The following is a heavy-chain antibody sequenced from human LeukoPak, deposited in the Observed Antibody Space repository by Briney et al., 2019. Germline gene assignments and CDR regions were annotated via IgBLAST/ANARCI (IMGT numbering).Heavy chain of an antibody. CDR1: GFTFSIYW. Sequence: SGGSLRLSCAASGFTFSIYWMHWVRHAPGKGLVWVSRINSDGSSTSYADSVKGRFTISRDNAKNTLFLQMNSLRAEDTAVYYCARAAVTLDYWGQGALVTVSS. J-gene: IGHJ4*02. V-gene: IGHV3-74*01. D-gene: IGHD4-17*01. CDR3: ARAAVTLDY. CDR2: INSDGSST.